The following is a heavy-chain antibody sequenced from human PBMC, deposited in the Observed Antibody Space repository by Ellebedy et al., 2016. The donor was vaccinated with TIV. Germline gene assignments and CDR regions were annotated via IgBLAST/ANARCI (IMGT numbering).Heavy chain of an antibody. D-gene: IGHD1-26*01. CDR1: GFIFSIYG. Sequence: GESLKISCSSSGFIFSIYGMEWVRQAPGKGLEWVAGISYDATKKHYADSVKGRFTISRDNPDNTLFLQMTSLRTDDTAVYYCARDRVPWDSKYYFPMDVWGQGTTVTVS. CDR3: ARDRVPWDSKYYFPMDV. V-gene: IGHV3-30*03. CDR2: ISYDATKK. J-gene: IGHJ6*02.